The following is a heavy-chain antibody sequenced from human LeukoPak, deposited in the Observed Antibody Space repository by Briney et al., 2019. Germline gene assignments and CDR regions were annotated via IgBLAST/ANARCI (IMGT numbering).Heavy chain of an antibody. CDR1: AGSISTYY. CDR2: IYYSGST. V-gene: IGHV4-59*01. Sequence: WATLPLTCTVSAGSISTYYWNWIRQHPGKGLEWIGYIYYSGSTNYNPSLQSRVTISLDMSKNQFSLKLNSVTAADTAVYYCARLVRQQPYLFDYWGQGTLVTVSS. J-gene: IGHJ4*02. D-gene: IGHD6-13*01. CDR3: ARLVRQQPYLFDY.